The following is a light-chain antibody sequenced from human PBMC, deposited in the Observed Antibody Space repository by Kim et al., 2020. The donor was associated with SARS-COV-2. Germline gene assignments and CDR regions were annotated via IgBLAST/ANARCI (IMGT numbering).Light chain of an antibody. Sequence: DVVMTQSPLSLPVTLGQPASISCRSSQSLVYSDGNTYLNWFQQRPGQSPRRLIYKVSNRDSGVPDRFNGSGSGTDFTLKISRVEAEDVGVYYCMQGIHPITFGQGTRLEIK. CDR1: QSLVYSDGNTY. J-gene: IGKJ5*01. V-gene: IGKV2-30*01. CDR2: KVS. CDR3: MQGIHPIT.